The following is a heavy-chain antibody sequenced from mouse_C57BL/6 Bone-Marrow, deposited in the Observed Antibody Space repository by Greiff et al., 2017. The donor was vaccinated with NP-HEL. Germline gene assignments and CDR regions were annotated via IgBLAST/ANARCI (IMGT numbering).Heavy chain of an antibody. CDR3: ARVRARDIDY. Sequence: EVMLVESEGGLVQPGSSIKLSCTASGFTFSDYYMAWVRQVPEKGLEWVANINYDGSSTYYLDSLKSRFIISRDNAKNILYLQMSSLKSEDTATYYCARVRARDIDYWGQGTTLTVSS. D-gene: IGHD3-3*01. CDR2: INYDGSST. J-gene: IGHJ2*01. CDR1: GFTFSDYY. V-gene: IGHV5-16*01.